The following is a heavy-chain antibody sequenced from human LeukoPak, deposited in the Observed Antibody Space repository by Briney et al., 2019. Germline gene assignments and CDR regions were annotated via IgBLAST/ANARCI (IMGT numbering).Heavy chain of an antibody. V-gene: IGHV1-8*03. J-gene: IGHJ5*02. CDR3: ARRIFGVGRWWFDP. CDR1: GYTFTSYD. D-gene: IGHD3-3*01. CDR2: LNPNSGNT. Sequence: GASVKVSCKASGYTFTSYDINWVRQATGQGLEWMGWLNPNSGNTGYAQKFQGRVTITRNTSISTAYMELSSLRSEDTAVYYCARRIFGVGRWWFDPWGQGTLVTVSS.